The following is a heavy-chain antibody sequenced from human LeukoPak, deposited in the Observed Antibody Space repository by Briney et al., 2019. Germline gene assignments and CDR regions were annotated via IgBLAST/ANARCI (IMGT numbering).Heavy chain of an antibody. J-gene: IGHJ5*02. Sequence: ASVKGSCKASGYTFTSYGISWVRQAPGQGLEWMGWISAYNGNTNYAQKLQGRVTMTTDTSTSTAYMELRSLRSDDTAVYYCAREPYDILTGYLGSRFDPWGQGTLVTVSS. V-gene: IGHV1-18*04. D-gene: IGHD3-9*01. CDR1: GYTFTSYG. CDR3: AREPYDILTGYLGSRFDP. CDR2: ISAYNGNT.